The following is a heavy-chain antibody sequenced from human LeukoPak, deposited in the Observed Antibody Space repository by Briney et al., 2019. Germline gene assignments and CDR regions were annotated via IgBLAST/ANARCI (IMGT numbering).Heavy chain of an antibody. CDR1: GFTFSSYA. D-gene: IGHD1-26*01. CDR3: AKDISLLYSGSYGDFDY. CDR2: ISGSGGST. J-gene: IGHJ4*02. V-gene: IGHV3-23*01. Sequence: GGSLRLSCAASGFTFSSYAMSWVRQAPGKGLEWVSPISGSGGSTYYADSVKGRFTISRDNSKNTLSLQMNSLRAADTAVYYCAKDISLLYSGSYGDFDYWGQGTLVTVSS.